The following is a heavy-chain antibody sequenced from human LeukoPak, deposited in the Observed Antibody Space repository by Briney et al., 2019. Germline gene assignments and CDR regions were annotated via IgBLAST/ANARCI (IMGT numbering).Heavy chain of an antibody. Sequence: ASVTVSFKASGYTFTDNYIHWVRQAPGQGLEWMGWINPKSGGTNYAPNFQGRVTMTRDTSITTAYMELSSLRSDDTAVYYCARERGSLGYYYGMDIWGQGTTVTVSS. V-gene: IGHV1-2*02. D-gene: IGHD3-16*01. CDR3: ARERGSLGYYYGMDI. CDR2: INPKSGGT. CDR1: GYTFTDNY. J-gene: IGHJ6*02.